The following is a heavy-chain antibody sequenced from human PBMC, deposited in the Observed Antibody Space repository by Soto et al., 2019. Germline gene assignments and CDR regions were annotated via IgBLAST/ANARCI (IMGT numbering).Heavy chain of an antibody. V-gene: IGHV3-43*01. CDR3: SKDASYSAGVWLEH. CDR1: GFAFDDYS. J-gene: IGHJ4*02. D-gene: IGHD5-12*01. CDR2: ISWDGGNV. Sequence: EVQLVESGGVVVQPGGSLRLSCAASGFAFDDYSMQWVRQPPGKGLEWVSLISWDGGNVQHADSVKGRFTISRDNNENSLFLEMKNLSPEDSALYFCSKDASYSAGVWLEHCGQGSLFTVSS.